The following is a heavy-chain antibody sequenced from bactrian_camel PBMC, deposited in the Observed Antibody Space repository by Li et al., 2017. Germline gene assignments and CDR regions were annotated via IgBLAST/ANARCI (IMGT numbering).Heavy chain of an antibody. CDR2: INNIGTDG. J-gene: IGHJ4*01. CDR1: GFTFSHYA. Sequence: HVQLVESGGGLVQPGGSLGLSRAASGFTFSHYAMKWFRQAPGKGLEWISSINNIGTDGYYADSVKGRFTVSQDNAANALYLQMNNLKPEDTGVYYCAADHSWHRCPPRQYGYSFWGRGTQVTVS. V-gene: IGHV3S6*01. CDR3: AADHSWHRCPPRQYGYSF. D-gene: IGHD3*01.